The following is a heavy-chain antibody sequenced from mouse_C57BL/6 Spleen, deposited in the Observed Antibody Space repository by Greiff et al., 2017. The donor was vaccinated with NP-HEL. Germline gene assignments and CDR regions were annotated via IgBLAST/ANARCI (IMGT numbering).Heavy chain of an antibody. CDR2: ISYDGSN. CDR1: GYSITSGYY. D-gene: IGHD2-10*01. Sequence: EVQLQESGPRLVKPSQSLSLTCSVTGYSITSGYYWNWIRQFPGNKLEWMGYISYDGSNNYNPSLKNRISITRDTSKNQFFLKLNSVTTEDTATYYCASRSLLNYFDYWGQGTTLTVSS. J-gene: IGHJ2*01. V-gene: IGHV3-6*01. CDR3: ASRSLLNYFDY.